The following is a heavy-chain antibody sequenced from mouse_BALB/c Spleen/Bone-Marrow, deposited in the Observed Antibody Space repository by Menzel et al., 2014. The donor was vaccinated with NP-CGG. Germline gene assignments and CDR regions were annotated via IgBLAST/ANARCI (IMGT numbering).Heavy chain of an antibody. Sequence: EVQVVESGGGLVKSGGSLKLSCAASGFSFNSYGMSWVRQTPEKRLEWVATISGGGSYTFYPDSVKGRFTISRDNAKNTLYLQLSSLRSEDTALYYCARHAYYDQTEVSFVYWGQGTLVTASA. CDR3: ARHAYYDQTEVSFVY. CDR1: GFSFNSYG. D-gene: IGHD2-4*01. J-gene: IGHJ3*01. V-gene: IGHV5-9-2*01. CDR2: ISGGGSYT.